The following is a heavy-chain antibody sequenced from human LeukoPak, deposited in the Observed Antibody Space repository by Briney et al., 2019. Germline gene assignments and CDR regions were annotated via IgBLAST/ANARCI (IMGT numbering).Heavy chain of an antibody. CDR3: ARGRAGYYRDY. V-gene: IGHV4-34*01. CDR1: CGSFSCYY. D-gene: IGHD3-22*01. J-gene: IGHJ4*02. Sequence: SETLSLTCAVYCGSFSCYYWTWIRQPPGKGLEWIGEINHSGTTNYNPSLKSRVTISVDTSKNQFSLKLSSVTAADTAVYYCARGRAGYYRDYWGQGTLVTVSS. CDR2: INHSGTT.